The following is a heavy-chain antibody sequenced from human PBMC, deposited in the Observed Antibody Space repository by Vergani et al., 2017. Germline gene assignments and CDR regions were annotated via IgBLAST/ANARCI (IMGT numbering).Heavy chain of an antibody. V-gene: IGHV4-59*01. CDR3: ARDRGGLGYFDY. Sequence: QVPLQESGPGLVKPSETLSLTCTVSGGSISSYYWSWIRQPPGKGLEWIGYIYYSGSTNYNPSLKSRVTISVDTSKNQFSLKLSSVTAADTAVYYCARDRGGLGYFDYWGRGTLVTVSS. D-gene: IGHD4-23*01. CDR2: IYYSGST. CDR1: GGSISSYY. J-gene: IGHJ4*02.